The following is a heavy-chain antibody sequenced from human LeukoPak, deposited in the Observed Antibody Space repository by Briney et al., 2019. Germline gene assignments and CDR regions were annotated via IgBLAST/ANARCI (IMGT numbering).Heavy chain of an antibody. CDR3: ARVHFPRYYDSSGYYGTLDY. CDR1: GFTFSSYA. J-gene: IGHJ4*02. CDR2: ISYDGSNK. Sequence: PGGSLRLSCAASGFTFSSYAMHWVRQAPGKGLEWVAVISYDGSNKYYADSVKGRFTISRDNSKNTLYLQMNSLRAEDTAVYYCARVHFPRYYDSSGYYGTLDYWGQGTLVTVSS. D-gene: IGHD3-22*01. V-gene: IGHV3-30-3*01.